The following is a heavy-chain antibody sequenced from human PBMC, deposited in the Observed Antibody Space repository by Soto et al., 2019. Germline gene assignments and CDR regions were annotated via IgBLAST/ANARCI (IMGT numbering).Heavy chain of an antibody. CDR3: ARARRPIVLMVYAAIYPGTFDY. Sequence: SETLSLTCTVSGGSISSGGYYWSWIRQHPGKGLEWIGYIYYSGSTYYNPSLKSRVTISVDTSKNQFSLKLSSVTAADTAVYYCARARRPIVLMVYAAIYPGTFDYWGQGTLVTVSS. CDR1: GGSISSGGYY. V-gene: IGHV4-31*03. D-gene: IGHD2-8*01. J-gene: IGHJ4*02. CDR2: IYYSGST.